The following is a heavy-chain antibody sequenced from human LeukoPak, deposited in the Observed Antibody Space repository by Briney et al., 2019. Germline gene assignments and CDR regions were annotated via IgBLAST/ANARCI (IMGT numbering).Heavy chain of an antibody. CDR2: FDPEVGET. J-gene: IGHJ5*02. CDR1: GYTLSEFS. D-gene: IGHD6-19*01. Sequence: ASVTVSFTVTGYTLSEFSMHWVRQPPGKGLEWMGGFDPEVGETVYAQMFQGRVTMTEDKSTETAYMELSSLRSEDTAVYCCATDLLAGSLKTFDPWGQGTLVTVSS. V-gene: IGHV1-24*01. CDR3: ATDLLAGSLKTFDP.